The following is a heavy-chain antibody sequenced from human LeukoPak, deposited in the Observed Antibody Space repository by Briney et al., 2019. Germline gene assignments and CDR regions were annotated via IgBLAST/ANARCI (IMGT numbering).Heavy chain of an antibody. V-gene: IGHV3-30*04. D-gene: IGHD6-19*01. CDR3: ARAAHTVAGIVY. J-gene: IGHJ4*02. CDR2: IFYDGSDK. CDR1: GFTFSSYT. Sequence: GGSLRLSCAASGFTFSSYTMNWVRQSPGKGLEWVAVIFYDGSDKYYADSVKGRFTISRDNSKNTLYLQINSLRAEDTALYYCARAAHTVAGIVYWGQGTLVTVSS.